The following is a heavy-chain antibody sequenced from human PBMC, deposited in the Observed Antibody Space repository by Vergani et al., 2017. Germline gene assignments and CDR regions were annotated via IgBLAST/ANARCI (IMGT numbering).Heavy chain of an antibody. D-gene: IGHD4-23*01. CDR2: ISYDGSNK. V-gene: IGHV3-30*03. Sequence: VQLLESGGGLVQPGGSLRLSCAASGFTFSSYAMSWVRQAPGKGLEWVAVISYDGSNKYYADSVKGRFTISRDNAKNSLYLQMNSLRAEDTAVYYCARDPSHDYGGNSPTFDYWGQGTLVTVSS. CDR1: GFTFSSYA. CDR3: ARDPSHDYGGNSPTFDY. J-gene: IGHJ4*02.